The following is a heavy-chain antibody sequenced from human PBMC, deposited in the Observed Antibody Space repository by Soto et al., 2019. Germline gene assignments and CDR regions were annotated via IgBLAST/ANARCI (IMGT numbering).Heavy chain of an antibody. Sequence: SETLSLTCTVSGGSISSYYWSWIRQPAGKGLEWIGRIYYSGPSRYNPSLESRVTISIDSSKNQVSLTLTSVTAADTAVYYCARGYSHYAHWGRGTLVTVSS. CDR3: ARGYSHYAH. CDR2: IYYSGPS. CDR1: GGSISSYY. V-gene: IGHV4-4*07. D-gene: IGHD4-4*01. J-gene: IGHJ4*02.